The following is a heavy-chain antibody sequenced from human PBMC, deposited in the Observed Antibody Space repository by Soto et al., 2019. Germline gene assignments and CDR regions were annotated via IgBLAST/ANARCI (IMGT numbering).Heavy chain of an antibody. V-gene: IGHV1-18*01. CDR1: GYTFTNYG. CDR2: INTYNGNT. J-gene: IGHJ5*02. D-gene: IGHD3-10*01. Sequence: ASVKVSCKASGYTFTNYGISWVRQAPGQGLEWMGWINTYNGNTNHAQKLQGRVTMTTDTSTSTAYMELRSLRSDDTAVYYCGRGVGSGTYYNQYNWFDPWGQGTLVTVSS. CDR3: GRGVGSGTYYNQYNWFDP.